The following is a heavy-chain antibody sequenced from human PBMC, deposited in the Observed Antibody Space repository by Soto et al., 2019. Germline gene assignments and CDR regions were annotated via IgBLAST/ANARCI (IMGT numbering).Heavy chain of an antibody. CDR3: ARVGVVIAQFDY. D-gene: IGHD3-3*01. J-gene: IGHJ4*02. CDR2: IYYSGST. CDR1: GGSISSYY. V-gene: IGHV4-59*01. Sequence: SETLSLTCTVSGGSISSYYWSWIRQPPGKGLEWIGYIYYSGSTNYNPSLKSRVTISVDTSKNQFSLKLSSVTAADTAVYYCARVGVVIAQFDYWGQGTLVTVSS.